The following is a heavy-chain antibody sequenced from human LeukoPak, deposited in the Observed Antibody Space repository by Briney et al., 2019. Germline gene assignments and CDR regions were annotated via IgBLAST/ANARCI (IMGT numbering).Heavy chain of an antibody. CDR3: ARGYCRGGSCYYYFDY. Sequence: ASVKVSCKASGYTFTGYYMHWVRQAPGQGPEWMGWINPNSGGTNYARKFQGRVTMTRDTSISTAYMELSRLRSDDTAVYYCARGYCRGGSCYYYFDYWGQGTLVTVSS. D-gene: IGHD2-15*01. CDR1: GYTFTGYY. CDR2: INPNSGGT. J-gene: IGHJ4*02. V-gene: IGHV1-2*02.